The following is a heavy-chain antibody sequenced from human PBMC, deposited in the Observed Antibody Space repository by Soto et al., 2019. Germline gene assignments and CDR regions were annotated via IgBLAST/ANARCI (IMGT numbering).Heavy chain of an antibody. V-gene: IGHV1-46*03. CDR2: IHPSGGGT. J-gene: IGHJ4*02. Sequence: QVQLVQSGAEVRKPGASVKVSCKPSGYTFTTYYLHWLRQAPGQALAWMGVIHPSGGGTTYAQKFLGRVTVNRDTSTTTVFMELSSLRSDDTAVYYCARGGHIAVVTASFDNWGQGTLVTVSS. CDR1: GYTFTTYY. D-gene: IGHD2-21*02. CDR3: ARGGHIAVVTASFDN.